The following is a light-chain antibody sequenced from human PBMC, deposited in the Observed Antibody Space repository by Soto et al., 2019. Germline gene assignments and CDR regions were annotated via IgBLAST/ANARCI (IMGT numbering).Light chain of an antibody. CDR3: QQRKYWPPLT. CDR1: HSVEKY. V-gene: IGKV3-11*01. J-gene: IGKJ4*01. Sequence: EVVLTQSPATLSLSPGERAILSCRASHSVEKYLVWYQQKPGQAPRLLIYDTSNRATGVPARFSGSGSETDFTLTISSLEPEDFAVYYCQQRKYWPPLTFGGGTKVELK. CDR2: DTS.